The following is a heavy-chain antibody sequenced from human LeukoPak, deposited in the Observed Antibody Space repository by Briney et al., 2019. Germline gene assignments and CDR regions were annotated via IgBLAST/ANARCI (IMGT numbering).Heavy chain of an antibody. V-gene: IGHV3-7*01. Sequence: GGSLRLSCAASGFTFSSYWMSWVRQAPGKGLEWVANIKQDGSEKYYVDSVKGRFTISRDNAKNSLYLQMNSLRAEDTAVYYCARGMYFDFWSGSNYYYYMDVWGKGTTVTVSS. D-gene: IGHD3-3*01. CDR2: IKQDGSEK. CDR1: GFTFSSYW. CDR3: ARGMYFDFWSGSNYYYYMDV. J-gene: IGHJ6*03.